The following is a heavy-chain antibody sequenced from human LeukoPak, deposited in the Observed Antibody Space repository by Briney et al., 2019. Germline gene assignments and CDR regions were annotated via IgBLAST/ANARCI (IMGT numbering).Heavy chain of an antibody. Sequence: SETLSLTCTVSGGSISSGSYYWSWIRQPAGKGLEWIGRIYTSGSTNYNPSLKSRVTISVDTSKNQFSLKLSSVTAADTAVYYCARVRCGSGSFALDYWGQGTLVTVSS. CDR2: IYTSGST. J-gene: IGHJ4*02. D-gene: IGHD3-10*01. CDR3: ARVRCGSGSFALDY. V-gene: IGHV4-61*02. CDR1: GGSISSGSYY.